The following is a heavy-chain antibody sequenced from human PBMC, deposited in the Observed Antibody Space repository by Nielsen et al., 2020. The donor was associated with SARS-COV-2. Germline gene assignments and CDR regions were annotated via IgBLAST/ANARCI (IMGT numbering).Heavy chain of an antibody. V-gene: IGHV5-51*01. D-gene: IGHD5-18*01. Sequence: PSFQGQVTISADKSISTAYLQWSSLKASDTAMYYCARLGQLWLHDYWGQGTLVTVSS. J-gene: IGHJ4*02. CDR3: ARLGQLWLHDY.